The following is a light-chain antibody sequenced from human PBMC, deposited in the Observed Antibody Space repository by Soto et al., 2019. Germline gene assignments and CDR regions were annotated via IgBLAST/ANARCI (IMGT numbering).Light chain of an antibody. J-gene: IGKJ1*01. V-gene: IGKV3-20*01. Sequence: EIVMTQSPGTLSLSPGKRATLSCRASQSISSSYLAWYQQRPGQAPRLLIYGASSRATGIPDRFSGSGSGTEFTLTISRLEPEDFAVYDCQQYGSSSWTFGQGTKVDIK. CDR3: QQYGSSSWT. CDR2: GAS. CDR1: QSISSSY.